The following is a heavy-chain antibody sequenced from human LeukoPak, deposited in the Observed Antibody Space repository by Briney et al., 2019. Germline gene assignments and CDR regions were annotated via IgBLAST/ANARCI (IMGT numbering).Heavy chain of an antibody. CDR1: GFTFSSYS. J-gene: IGHJ6*02. V-gene: IGHV3-21*01. D-gene: IGHD2-2*01. CDR2: ISSSSSYI. Sequence: GGSPRLSCAASGFTFSSYSMNWVRQAPGKGLEWVSSISSSSSYIYYADSVKGRFTISRDNSKNSLYLQMNSLRAEDTAVYYCASKDIVVVPYYYYGMDVWGQGTTVTVSS. CDR3: ASKDIVVVPYYYYGMDV.